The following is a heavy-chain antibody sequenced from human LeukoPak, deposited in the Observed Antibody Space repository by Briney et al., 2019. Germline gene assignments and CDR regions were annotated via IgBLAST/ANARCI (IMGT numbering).Heavy chain of an antibody. V-gene: IGHV3-23*01. CDR3: AKVXTXAGYCSSXSCXVDXFXY. D-gene: IGHD2-2*03. Sequence: GGSLRLSCAASGFTFSSYAMSWVRQAPGKGLEWVSGISGSGGRTHYADSVKGRFTISRDNSKNTLYLQMNSLRAEDTAVYYCAKVXTXAGYCSSXSCXVDXFXYWG. CDR2: ISGSGGRT. CDR1: GFTFSSYA. J-gene: IGHJ4*01.